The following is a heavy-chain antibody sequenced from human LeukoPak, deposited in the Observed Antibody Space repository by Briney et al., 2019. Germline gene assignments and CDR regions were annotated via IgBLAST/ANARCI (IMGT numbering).Heavy chain of an antibody. J-gene: IGHJ4*02. V-gene: IGHV4-59*08. Sequence: PSETLSLTCTVSNGSVRSYYWSWVRQSPGKGLEWIGYIYYSGSTNYNPSLKSRVTISVDTSKNQFSLKLSSVTAADTAVYYCARHGDDYGDYAIDYWGQGTLVTVSS. CDR2: IYYSGST. CDR1: NGSVRSYY. D-gene: IGHD4-17*01. CDR3: ARHGDDYGDYAIDY.